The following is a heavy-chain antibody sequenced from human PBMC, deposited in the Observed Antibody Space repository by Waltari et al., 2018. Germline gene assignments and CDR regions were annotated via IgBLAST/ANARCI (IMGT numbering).Heavy chain of an antibody. CDR3: ARENYYDSSGFSVS. J-gene: IGHJ5*02. Sequence: EVRLVQSGAEVKKPGEYLTISCQASGYTFSHYWISWVRHLPGKGLEWMGKIDPADSETNYSPSFQGHVSISADKSSSTASLHWSSLKASDSATYYCARENYYDSSGFSVSWGQGTLVTVSS. V-gene: IGHV5-10-1*03. CDR1: GYTFSHYW. CDR2: IDPADSET. D-gene: IGHD3-22*01.